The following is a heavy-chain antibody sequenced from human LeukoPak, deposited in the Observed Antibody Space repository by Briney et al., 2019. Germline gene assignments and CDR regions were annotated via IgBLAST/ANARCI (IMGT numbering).Heavy chain of an antibody. V-gene: IGHV3-74*01. CDR2: IKSDGST. D-gene: IGHD3-22*01. CDR3: ARAPSEIGGYYPEYFRH. J-gene: IGHJ1*01. Sequence: GGSLRLSCAASGFTFSNYWMHWVRQAPGKGLAWVSRIKSDGSTRYADSVKGRFTISRDNAKNTVSLQMTSLRAEDTGVYYCARAPSEIGGYYPEYFRHWGQGTLVIVSS. CDR1: GFTFSNYW.